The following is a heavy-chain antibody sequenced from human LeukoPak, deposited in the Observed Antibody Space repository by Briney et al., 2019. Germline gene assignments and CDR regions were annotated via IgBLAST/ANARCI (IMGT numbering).Heavy chain of an antibody. CDR2: IDSRSNYI. J-gene: IGHJ4*02. V-gene: IGHV3-21*01. CDR3: ARSTYSGYVNTLDN. D-gene: IGHD5-12*01. CDR1: GFTFSIYT. Sequence: GGSLRLSCAASGFTFSIYTMNWVRQAPGKGLEWVSSIDSRSNYIYYADSLKGRFTISRDNAKNSLYLQMNSLRVEDTAVYYCARSTYSGYVNTLDNWGQGTLVTVSS.